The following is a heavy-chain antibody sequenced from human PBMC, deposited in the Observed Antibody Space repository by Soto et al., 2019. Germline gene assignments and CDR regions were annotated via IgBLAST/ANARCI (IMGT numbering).Heavy chain of an antibody. V-gene: IGHV3-33*01. CDR2: IWYDGSNK. D-gene: IGHD6-13*01. Sequence: GKGLEWVAGIWYDGSNKYYADYVKGRFTISRDNSKKTRYLQMKSLRAEDTAVYYCARDYKQQLGTHFDDWGQGTLVTVSS. J-gene: IGHJ4*02. CDR3: ARDYKQQLGTHFDD.